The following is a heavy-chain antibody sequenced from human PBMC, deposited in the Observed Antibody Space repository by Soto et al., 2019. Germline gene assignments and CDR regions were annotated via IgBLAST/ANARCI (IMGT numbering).Heavy chain of an antibody. D-gene: IGHD6-13*01. CDR1: GFTFSDYA. CDR3: GRGGFSTNWRFDY. V-gene: IGHV3-33*01. J-gene: IGHJ4*02. CDR2: IWFDGATK. Sequence: QVQLVESGGGVVQPGRSLRLSCAASGFTFSDYAMHWVRQAPGKGLEWVASIWFDGATKYYADSVKGRLTISRDNSKNTVYLQRNSLGAEDSALYHCGRGGFSTNWRFDYWGQGTLVAVSS.